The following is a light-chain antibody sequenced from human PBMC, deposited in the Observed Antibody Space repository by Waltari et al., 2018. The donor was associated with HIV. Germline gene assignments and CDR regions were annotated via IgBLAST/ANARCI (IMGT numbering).Light chain of an antibody. CDR3: SSYTTSSSWV. V-gene: IGLV2-14*01. CDR2: EFS. J-gene: IGLJ3*02. Sequence: QSALTQPASVSGSPGQSITISCTGTSSAVGDYNYVSWYQQHPGRAPKVMIYEFSNRPSGVSNRFSGSKSGNTASLTISGLQAEDEADYYCSSYTTSSSWVFGGGTKVTVL. CDR1: SSAVGDYNY.